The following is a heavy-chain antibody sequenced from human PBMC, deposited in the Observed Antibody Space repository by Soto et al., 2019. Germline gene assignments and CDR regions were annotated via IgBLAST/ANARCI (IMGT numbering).Heavy chain of an antibody. Sequence: QVQLVESGGGVVQPGRSLRLSCAASGFAFSSYGMHWVRQAPGKGLEWVAVISYDESNKYYADSVKGRFTIYRDNSKNTLYVQMNSLRAEDTAVYYCARPGRDFWSGRYYFDYWGQGTLVTVSS. CDR1: GFAFSSYG. CDR3: ARPGRDFWSGRYYFDY. CDR2: ISYDESNK. J-gene: IGHJ4*02. D-gene: IGHD3-3*01. V-gene: IGHV3-30*03.